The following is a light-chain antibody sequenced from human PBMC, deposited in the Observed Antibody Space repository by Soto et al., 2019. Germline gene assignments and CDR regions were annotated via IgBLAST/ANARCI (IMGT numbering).Light chain of an antibody. J-gene: IGLJ1*01. CDR3: LLSYNGPYV. Sequence: AVVTQEPSLTVSPGGTVTLTCRSSAGAVTNGHYPYWFQQKPGQAPRTLIYDTTNRHSWTPARFSGSLLGGKAALTLSGAQPEDEAEYYCLLSYNGPYVFGTGTKVTVL. V-gene: IGLV7-46*01. CDR1: AGAVTNGHY. CDR2: DTT.